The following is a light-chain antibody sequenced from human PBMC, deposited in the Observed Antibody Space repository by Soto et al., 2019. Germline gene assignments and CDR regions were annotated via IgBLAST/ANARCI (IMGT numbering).Light chain of an antibody. CDR3: QKYDRAPWT. CDR2: AAS. J-gene: IGKJ1*01. CDR1: QGISTH. V-gene: IGKV1-27*01. Sequence: DMQMTQSPPSLSASVGDTVAITCRASQGISTHLAWYQQKPGKAPKLLIYAASTLQSGVPSRFSGSGSGTDFTLTISSLQPEDVATYYCQKYDRAPWTFGRGTKVEI.